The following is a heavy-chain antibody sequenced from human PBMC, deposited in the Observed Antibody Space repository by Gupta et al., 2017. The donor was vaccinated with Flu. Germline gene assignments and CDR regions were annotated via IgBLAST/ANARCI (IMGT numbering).Heavy chain of an antibody. J-gene: IGHJ6*03. Sequence: RNKANSYTTEYAASVKGRFTISRDDSKNSLYLQMNSLKTEDTAVYYCARAPKRPDFWSGYYKTDHYYYYMDVWGKGTTVTVSS. V-gene: IGHV3-72*01. CDR3: ARAPKRPDFWSGYYKTDHYYYYMDV. D-gene: IGHD3-3*01. CDR2: RNKANSYTT.